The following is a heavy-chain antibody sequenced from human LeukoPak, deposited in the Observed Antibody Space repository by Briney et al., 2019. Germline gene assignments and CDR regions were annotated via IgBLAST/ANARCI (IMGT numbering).Heavy chain of an antibody. CDR2: ISSSGTTI. CDR3: AREDYDISTGYYTYYFDY. J-gene: IGHJ4*02. Sequence: QPGGSLRLSCAASGFTFSSYEMNWVRQAPGKGLEWVSYISSSGTTIHYADSVKGRFTISRDNAKNSLYLQMNSLRAEDTAIYYCAREDYDISTGYYTYYFDYWGQGTLVTVSS. D-gene: IGHD3-9*01. CDR1: GFTFSSYE. V-gene: IGHV3-48*03.